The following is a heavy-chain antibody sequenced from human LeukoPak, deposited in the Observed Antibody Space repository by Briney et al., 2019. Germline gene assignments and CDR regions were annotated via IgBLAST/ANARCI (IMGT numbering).Heavy chain of an antibody. CDR2: ISGSGGST. CDR3: AKDQGYTYYYDSSLDY. CDR1: GFTFSSYA. J-gene: IGHJ4*02. V-gene: IGHV3-23*01. D-gene: IGHD3-22*01. Sequence: GGSLRLSCAASGFTFSSYAMSWVRQAPGKGLEWVSAISGSGGSTYYADSVKGRFTISRDNSKNTLYLQMNSLRAEDTAVYYCAKDQGYTYYYDSSLDYWGQGTLVTVSS.